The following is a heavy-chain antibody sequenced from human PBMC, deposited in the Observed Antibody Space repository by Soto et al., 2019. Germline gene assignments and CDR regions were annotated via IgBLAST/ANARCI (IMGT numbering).Heavy chain of an antibody. CDR1: GGTFSSYT. V-gene: IGHV1-69*08. CDR2: IIPILGIA. D-gene: IGHD1-7*01. J-gene: IGHJ5*02. CDR3: ARDVRVTGTTGWFDP. Sequence: QVQLVQSGAEVKKPGSSVKVSCKASGGTFSSYTISWVRQAPGQGLEWMGRIIPILGIANYAQQFQGRVTITADKSTSTAYMELSSLRSEDTDVYYCARDVRVTGTTGWFDPWGQGTLVTVSS.